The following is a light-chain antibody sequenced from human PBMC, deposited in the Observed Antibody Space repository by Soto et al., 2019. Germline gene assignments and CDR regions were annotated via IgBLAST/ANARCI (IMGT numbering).Light chain of an antibody. V-gene: IGLV3-21*02. CDR1: NIGSKR. J-gene: IGLJ2*01. CDR3: QVWDGSGDWI. CDR2: NDN. Sequence: SYELTQSSSVSVAPGQTARITCGGNNIGSKRVHWYQHKPGQAPVLVVYNDNVRPSGIPERFSGSNSGNTATLIISRVEAGDEADYYCQVWDGSGDWIFGGGTKLTVL.